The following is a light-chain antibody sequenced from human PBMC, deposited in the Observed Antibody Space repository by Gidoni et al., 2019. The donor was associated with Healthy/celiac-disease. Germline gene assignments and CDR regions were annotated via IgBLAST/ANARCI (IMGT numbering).Light chain of an antibody. J-gene: IGKJ2*01. V-gene: IGKV1-39*01. CDR1: QSISSY. Sequence: DIKMTQYPYSLSAAVGDIVTITSRASQSISSYLNWYQQKPGKAPQRLIYAAASLQRWVPSRCRGSGSWTDFTLTIISLQPADFATYYCQQSYSTPYTFGQGTQLEIK. CDR3: QQSYSTPYT. CDR2: AAA.